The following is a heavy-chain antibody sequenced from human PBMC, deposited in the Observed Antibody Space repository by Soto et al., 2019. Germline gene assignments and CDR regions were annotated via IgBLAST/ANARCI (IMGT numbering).Heavy chain of an antibody. CDR3: ARGYYDFWSGYEPY. J-gene: IGHJ4*02. CDR2: IIPILGIA. Sequence: ASVKVSCKASGGTFSSYTISWVRQAPGQGLEWMGRIIPILGIANYAQKFQGRVTITADKSTSTAYMELSSLRSEDTAVYYCARGYYDFWSGYEPYWGQGTLVPVSS. V-gene: IGHV1-69*02. CDR1: GGTFSSYT. D-gene: IGHD3-3*01.